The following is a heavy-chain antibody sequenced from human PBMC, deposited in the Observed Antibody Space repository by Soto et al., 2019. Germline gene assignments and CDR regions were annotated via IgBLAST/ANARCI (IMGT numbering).Heavy chain of an antibody. CDR2: IYSGGST. J-gene: IGHJ4*02. D-gene: IGHD2-21*02. V-gene: IGHV3-53*01. CDR1: GFTVSSNY. Sequence: GGSLRLSCAASGFTVSSNYISWGRQAPGKGLEWVSVIYSGGSTYYADSVKGRFTISRDNSKNTLYLQMNSLRAEDTAVYYCAFHCGGDCYSILDYWGQGTLVTVSS. CDR3: AFHCGGDCYSILDY.